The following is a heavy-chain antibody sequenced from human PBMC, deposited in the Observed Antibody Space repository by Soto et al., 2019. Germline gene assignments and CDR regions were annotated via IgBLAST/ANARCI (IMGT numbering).Heavy chain of an antibody. CDR1: GGTFSSYA. V-gene: IGHV1-69*10. J-gene: IGHJ4*02. Sequence: ASVKVSCKASGGTFSSYAISWVRQAPGQGLEWMGGIIPILGIANYAQKFQGRVTITADKSTSTAYMELSSLRSEDTAVYYCAKCTNTANYYDRSGYYYFDYGGQGTLVTVSS. CDR3: AKCTNTANYYDRSGYYYFDY. CDR2: IIPILGIA. D-gene: IGHD3-22*01.